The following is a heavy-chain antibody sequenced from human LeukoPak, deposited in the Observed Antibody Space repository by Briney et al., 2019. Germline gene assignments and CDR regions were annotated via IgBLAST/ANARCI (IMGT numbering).Heavy chain of an antibody. D-gene: IGHD2-2*01. CDR1: GGTFSSYA. CDR3: ARISSSYCSSTSCSGH. J-gene: IGHJ4*02. CDR2: IIPIFGTA. Sequence: ASVKVSCKASGGTFSSYAISWVRQAPGRGLEWMGGIIPIFGTANYAQKFQGRVTITADESTSTAYMELSSLRSEDTAVYYCARISSSYCSSTSCSGHWGQGTLVTVSS. V-gene: IGHV1-69*13.